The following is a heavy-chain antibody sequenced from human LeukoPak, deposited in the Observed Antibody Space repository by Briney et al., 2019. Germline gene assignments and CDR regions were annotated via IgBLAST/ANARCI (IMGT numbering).Heavy chain of an antibody. V-gene: IGHV4-4*09. Sequence: PSETLSLTCTVSGGSISSYYWSWIRQPPGKGLEWIGYIYTSGSTNYNPSLKSRVTISVDTSKNQFSLKLSSVTAADTAVYCCARHKADCSSTSCYRYYYYYMDVWGKGTTVTVSS. J-gene: IGHJ6*03. CDR2: IYTSGST. CDR3: ARHKADCSSTSCYRYYYYYMDV. D-gene: IGHD2-2*01. CDR1: GGSISSYY.